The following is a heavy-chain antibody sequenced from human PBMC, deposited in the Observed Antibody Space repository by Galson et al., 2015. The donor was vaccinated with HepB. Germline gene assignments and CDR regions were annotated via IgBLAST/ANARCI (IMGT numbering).Heavy chain of an antibody. CDR3: ATGEYHTVTTWTALFYGMDV. CDR1: GFTFSSYW. J-gene: IGHJ6*02. CDR2: IKQDGSEK. V-gene: IGHV3-7*03. Sequence: SLRLSCAASGFTFSSYWMSWVRQAPGKGLEWVANIKQDGSEKYYVDSVKGRFTISRDNAKNSLYLQMNSLRAEDTAVYYCATGEYHTVTTWTALFYGMDVWGQGTTVTVSS. D-gene: IGHD4-17*01.